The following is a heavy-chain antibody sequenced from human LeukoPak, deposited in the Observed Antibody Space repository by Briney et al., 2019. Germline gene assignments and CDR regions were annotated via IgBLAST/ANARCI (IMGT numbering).Heavy chain of an antibody. Sequence: SVKVSCKASGGTFSSYAISWVRQAPGQGHEWMGRIIPILGIANYAQKFQGRVTITADKSTSTAYMELSSLRSEDTAVYYCARAIGYGDYYYYGMDVWGQGTTVTVSS. J-gene: IGHJ6*02. D-gene: IGHD4-17*01. CDR2: IIPILGIA. CDR3: ARAIGYGDYYYYGMDV. V-gene: IGHV1-69*04. CDR1: GGTFSSYA.